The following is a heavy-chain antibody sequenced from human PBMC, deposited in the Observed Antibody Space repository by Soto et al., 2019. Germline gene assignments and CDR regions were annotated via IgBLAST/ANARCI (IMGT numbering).Heavy chain of an antibody. CDR2: IIPILGIA. D-gene: IGHD5-12*01. Sequence: QVQLVQSGAEVKKPGSSVKVSCKASGGTFSSYTISWVRQAPGQGLEWMGRIIPILGIANYAQKFQGRVTITADKSTSTAYMELRSLRSEDTAVYYCARDLEEMATDYYGMDVWGQGTTVTVSS. V-gene: IGHV1-69*08. J-gene: IGHJ6*02. CDR1: GGTFSSYT. CDR3: ARDLEEMATDYYGMDV.